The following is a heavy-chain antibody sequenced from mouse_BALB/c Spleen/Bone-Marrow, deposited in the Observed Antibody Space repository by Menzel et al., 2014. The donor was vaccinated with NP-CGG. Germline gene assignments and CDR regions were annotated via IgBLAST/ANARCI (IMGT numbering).Heavy chain of an antibody. CDR1: GFSLTSYG. CDR3: ARNYGSYAIDY. Sequence: VQGVESGPDLVAPSQSLSITCTVSGFSLTSYGVHWVRQPPGKGLEWLGVIWAGGSTNYNSALMSRLSISKDNSKSXVFLKMRSLQNDDTAMCYCARNYGSYAIDYWGQRDPVSVSS. J-gene: IGHJ4*01. CDR2: IWAGGST. V-gene: IGHV2-9*02. D-gene: IGHD2-1*01.